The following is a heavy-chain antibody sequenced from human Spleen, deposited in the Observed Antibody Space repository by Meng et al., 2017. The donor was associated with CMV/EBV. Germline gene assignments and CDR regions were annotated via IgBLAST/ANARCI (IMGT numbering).Heavy chain of an antibody. V-gene: IGHV3-72*01. Sequence: GGSLRLSCAASGFIFSDHYMDWVRQAPGKGLEWVGRSRNKANRYTTEYVASVKGRFTISRDESKNSLYLQMNSLKTENTAVFYCVRGYNSFDSWGQGTLVTVSS. CDR3: VRGYNSFDS. J-gene: IGHJ4*02. D-gene: IGHD1-1*01. CDR1: GFIFSDHY. CDR2: SRNKANRYTT.